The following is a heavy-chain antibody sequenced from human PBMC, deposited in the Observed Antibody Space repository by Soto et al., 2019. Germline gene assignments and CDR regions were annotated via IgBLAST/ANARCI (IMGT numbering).Heavy chain of an antibody. V-gene: IGHV3-48*02. J-gene: IGHJ4*01. CDR2: ISGSTTLM. CDR3: ARDKGDGYNPFDY. CDR1: GFTFSSYA. Sequence: GGSLRLSCVASGFTFSSYAMIWVRQAPGKGLECVSYISGSTTLMFYADSVRGRFTISRDNAKNSLYLQMNSLRDEDTAVYYCARDKGDGYNPFDYWGHGTLVTVSS. D-gene: IGHD5-12*01.